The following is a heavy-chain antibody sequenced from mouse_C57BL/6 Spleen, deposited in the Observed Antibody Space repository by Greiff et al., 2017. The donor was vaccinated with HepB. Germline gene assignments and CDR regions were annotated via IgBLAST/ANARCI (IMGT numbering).Heavy chain of an antibody. Sequence: DVMLVESGGGLVQPGGSLKLSCAASGFTFSDYGMAWVRQAPRKGPEWVAFISNLAYSIYYADTVTGRFTISRENAKNTLYLEMSSLRSEDTAMYYCARLGDSYYFDYWGQGTTLTVSS. CDR1: GFTFSDYG. CDR2: ISNLAYSI. J-gene: IGHJ2*01. V-gene: IGHV5-15*01. CDR3: ARLGDSYYFDY.